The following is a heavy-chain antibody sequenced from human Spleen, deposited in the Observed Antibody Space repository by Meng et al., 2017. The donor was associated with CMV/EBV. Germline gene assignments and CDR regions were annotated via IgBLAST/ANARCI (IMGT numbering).Heavy chain of an antibody. CDR2: ISGYNGDT. J-gene: IGHJ5*01. Sequence: SCKTSGYSFSNSGINWVRQAPGQGLEWMGRISGYNGDTNYAHSFQGRVTVTAHTSTSTAFMELRSLRSDDTAVYYCTGGSGWPFFDSWGQGTLVTVSS. CDR3: TGGSGWPFFDS. V-gene: IGHV1-18*01. D-gene: IGHD6-25*01. CDR1: GYSFSNSG.